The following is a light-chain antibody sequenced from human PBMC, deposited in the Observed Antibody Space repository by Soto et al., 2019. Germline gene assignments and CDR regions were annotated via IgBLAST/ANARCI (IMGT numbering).Light chain of an antibody. CDR2: DAS. V-gene: IGKV3-11*01. Sequence: EIVLTQSPATLSLSPGERATLSCRASQSVSSYLAWYQQKPGKAPRLLIYDASNRATGIPARFSGSGSGTAFTLTISSLEPEDFAVYYCQQRSNWPRTFGQGTKLEIK. CDR1: QSVSSY. CDR3: QQRSNWPRT. J-gene: IGKJ2*02.